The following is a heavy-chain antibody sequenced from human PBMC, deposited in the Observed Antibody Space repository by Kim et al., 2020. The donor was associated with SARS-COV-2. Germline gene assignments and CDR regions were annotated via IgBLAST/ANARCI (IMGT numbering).Heavy chain of an antibody. CDR3: AREVYCSSTSCTPLFDY. Sequence: SETLSLTCTVSGGSISSGGYYWSWIRQHPGKGLEWIGYIYYSGSTYYNPSLKSRVTISVDTSKNQFSLKLSSVTAADTAVYYCAREVYCSSTSCTPLFDYWGQGTLVTVSS. J-gene: IGHJ4*02. D-gene: IGHD2-2*01. V-gene: IGHV4-31*03. CDR2: IYYSGST. CDR1: GGSISSGGYY.